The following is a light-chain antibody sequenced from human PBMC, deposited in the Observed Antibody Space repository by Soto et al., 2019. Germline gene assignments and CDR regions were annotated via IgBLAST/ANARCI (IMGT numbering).Light chain of an antibody. CDR2: AAT. CDR3: QQYNSYPFT. CDR1: RGISNY. Sequence: DIQMTQSPSSLSASVGDRVTITCRASRGISNYLAWFQQIPGKAPKSLIYAATRLQSGVPSKFSGSGSGTDFTLTISSLQPEDFATYYCQQYNSYPFTFGGGTKVEIK. J-gene: IGKJ4*01. V-gene: IGKV1-16*02.